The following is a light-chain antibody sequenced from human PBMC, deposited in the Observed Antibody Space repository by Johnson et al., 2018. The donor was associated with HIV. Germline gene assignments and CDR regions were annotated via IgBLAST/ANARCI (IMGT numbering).Light chain of an antibody. Sequence: QSVLTQPPSVSAAPGQKVTISCSGSSSNIGNNYVSWYQQLPGTAPKLLIYANNKRPSGIPDRFSGSKSGTSATLGITGLQTGDEADYYCGTWDTSLSARGVFGTGTKVTVL. V-gene: IGLV1-51*02. CDR2: ANN. CDR1: SSNIGNNY. CDR3: GTWDTSLSARGV. J-gene: IGLJ1*01.